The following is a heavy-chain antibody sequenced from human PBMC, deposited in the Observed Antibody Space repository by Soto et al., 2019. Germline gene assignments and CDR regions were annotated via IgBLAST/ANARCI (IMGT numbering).Heavy chain of an antibody. CDR1: GYSFTSYW. V-gene: IGHV5-51*01. D-gene: IGHD3-3*01. J-gene: IGHJ6*02. CDR2: IYPGDSDT. Sequence: GESLKISCKGSGYSFTSYWIGWVRQMPGKGLEWMGIIYPGDSDTRYSPSFQGQVTISADKSISTAYLQWSSLKASDTAMYYCARLRFLEWSQVYSVYGMDVWGQRTKVTVSS. CDR3: ARLRFLEWSQVYSVYGMDV.